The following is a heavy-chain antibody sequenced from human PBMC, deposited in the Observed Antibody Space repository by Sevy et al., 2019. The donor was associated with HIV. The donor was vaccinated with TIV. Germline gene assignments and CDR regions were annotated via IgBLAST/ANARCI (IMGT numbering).Heavy chain of an antibody. J-gene: IGHJ6*02. V-gene: IGHV1-18*04. CDR3: ARDSIPRVQGIIITPYYYGMDV. CDR2: TSAYNGNK. D-gene: IGHD3-10*01. CDR1: GYTFNTFG. Sequence: ASVKVSCKTSGYTFNTFGINWVRQAPGQGLQWVGWTSAYNGNKKYVQKLQGRVSMTTETSTSTVYMELRSLRSDDTAVDYCARDSIPRVQGIIITPYYYGMDVWGQGTTVTVSS.